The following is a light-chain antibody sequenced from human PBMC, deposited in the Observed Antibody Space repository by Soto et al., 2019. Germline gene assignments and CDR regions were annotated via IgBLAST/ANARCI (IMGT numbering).Light chain of an antibody. J-gene: IGLJ2*01. CDR2: END. CDR1: SSTIGSNN. V-gene: IGLV1-47*01. Sequence: QSVLTQPPSASGTPGQRVTVSCSGSSSTIGSNNVAWYKKLAGSAPKLLIYENDQRPSGVPDRFSGSKSGTSVSLAISGLRPEDEATYYCSTWDDSLSSVLFGGGTKLTVL. CDR3: STWDDSLSSVL.